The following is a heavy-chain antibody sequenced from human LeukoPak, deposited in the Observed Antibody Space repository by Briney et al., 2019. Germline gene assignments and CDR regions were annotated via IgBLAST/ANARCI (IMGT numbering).Heavy chain of an antibody. V-gene: IGHV1-18*01. CDR3: ARENDFGQNLDY. CDR1: GYTFTSYG. CDR2: ISAYNGNT. J-gene: IGHJ4*02. Sequence: ASVKVSCKASGYTFTSYGISWVRQAPGQGLEWMGWISAYNGNTNYAQKLQGRVTMTTDTSTSTAYMELRSLRSDDTAVYYCARENDFGQNLDYGAQEPLVTVSS. D-gene: IGHD3/OR15-3a*01.